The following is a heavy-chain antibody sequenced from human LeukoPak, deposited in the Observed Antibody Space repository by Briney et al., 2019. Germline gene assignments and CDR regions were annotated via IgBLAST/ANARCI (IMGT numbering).Heavy chain of an antibody. CDR1: GYTFTSYA. V-gene: IGHV7-4-1*02. CDR3: ARDLSLDYYDSSGYYYRAFRGAFDI. D-gene: IGHD3-22*01. CDR2: INTNTGNP. J-gene: IGHJ3*02. Sequence: ASVKVPCKASGYTFTSYAMNWVRQAPGQGLEWMGWINTNTGNPTYAQGFTGRFVFSLDTSVSTAYLQISSLKAEDTAVYYCARDLSLDYYDSSGYYYRAFRGAFDIWGQGTMVTVSS.